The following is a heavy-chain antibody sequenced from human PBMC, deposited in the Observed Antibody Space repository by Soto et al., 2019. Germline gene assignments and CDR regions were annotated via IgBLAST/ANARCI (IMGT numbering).Heavy chain of an antibody. D-gene: IGHD5-12*01. CDR1: GGTFSSYA. CDR2: IIPIFGTA. Sequence: VSCKASGGTFSSYAISWVRQAPGQGLEWMGGIIPIFGTANYAQKFQGRVTITADKSTSTAYMELSSLRSEDTAVYYCARDGKDGYNFYRYWGQGTLVTVSS. CDR3: ARDGKDGYNFYRY. J-gene: IGHJ4*02. V-gene: IGHV1-69*06.